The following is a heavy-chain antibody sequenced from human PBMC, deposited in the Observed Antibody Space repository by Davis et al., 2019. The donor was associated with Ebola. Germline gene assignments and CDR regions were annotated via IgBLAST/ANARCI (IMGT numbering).Heavy chain of an antibody. D-gene: IGHD2-15*01. Sequence: GESLKISCKGSGYSFTSYWIGWVRQMPGKGLEWMGIIYPGDSDTRYSPSFQGQVTISADKSISTAYLQWSSLKASDTAMYYCARLFLSADIHPNAFDIWGQGTMVTVSS. J-gene: IGHJ3*02. CDR1: GYSFTSYW. CDR3: ARLFLSADIHPNAFDI. CDR2: IYPGDSDT. V-gene: IGHV5-51*01.